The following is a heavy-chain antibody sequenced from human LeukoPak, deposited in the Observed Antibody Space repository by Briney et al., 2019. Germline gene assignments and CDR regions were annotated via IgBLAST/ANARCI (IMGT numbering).Heavy chain of an antibody. J-gene: IGHJ4*02. D-gene: IGHD3-22*01. Sequence: SETLSLTCTVSSGSISSTNYYWSWIRQPPGKGLEWIGEINHSGSTNYNPSLKSRVTISVDTSKNQFSLKLSSVTAADTAVYYCARGERPITMIVVVINNPPYFDYWGQGTLVTVSS. V-gene: IGHV4-39*07. CDR1: SGSISSTNYY. CDR2: INHSGST. CDR3: ARGERPITMIVVVINNPPYFDY.